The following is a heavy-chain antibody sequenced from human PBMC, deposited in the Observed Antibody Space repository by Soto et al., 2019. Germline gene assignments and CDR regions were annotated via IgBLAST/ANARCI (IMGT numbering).Heavy chain of an antibody. CDR2: ISAYNGNT. V-gene: IGHV1-18*01. CDR3: ARDRGSYFPPPFDY. CDR1: GYTFTSYG. Sequence: ASVKVSCKASGYTFTSYGISWVRQAPGQGLEWMGWISAYNGNTNYAQKLQGRVTMTTDTSTSTAYMELRSLRSDDTAVYYCARDRGSYFPPPFDYWGQGTLVTVSS. D-gene: IGHD1-26*01. J-gene: IGHJ4*02.